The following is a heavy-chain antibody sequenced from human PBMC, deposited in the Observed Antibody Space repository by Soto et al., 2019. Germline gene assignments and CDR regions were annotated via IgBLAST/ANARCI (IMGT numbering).Heavy chain of an antibody. V-gene: IGHV4-31*03. Sequence: PSETLSLTCTVSGDAIYIGGYYWTWIRQHPGKGLEWIGYIYHTGKTYYNPSLESRVTMSVDTSKNQFSLKLSSVTAADTAVYYCARDRGKGYGPYGMDVWGQGTTVTVSS. D-gene: IGHD4-17*01. CDR2: IYHTGKT. CDR3: ARDRGKGYGPYGMDV. J-gene: IGHJ6*02. CDR1: GDAIYIGGYY.